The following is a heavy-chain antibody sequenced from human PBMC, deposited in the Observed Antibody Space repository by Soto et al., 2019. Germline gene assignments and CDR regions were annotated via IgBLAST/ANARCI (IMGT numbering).Heavy chain of an antibody. D-gene: IGHD3-10*01. V-gene: IGHV2-70*12. CDR2: IDWDGDQ. CDR1: GFPLSSNGMS. J-gene: IGHJ4*02. Sequence: GPTLVNPTETLTLTCTFSGFPLSSNGMSVSWIRQPPGQALEWLAVIDWDGDQYYTTSLKTRLTVSKDTSKNQVVLRLTNVDPADTATYFCARFSSYYASGSPFDHWGQGILVTVSS. CDR3: ARFSSYYASGSPFDH.